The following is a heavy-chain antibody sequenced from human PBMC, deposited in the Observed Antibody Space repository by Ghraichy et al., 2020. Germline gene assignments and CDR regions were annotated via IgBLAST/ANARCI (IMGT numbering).Heavy chain of an antibody. D-gene: IGHD2-15*01. Sequence: ASVKVSCKASGYLFTSFDINWVRQATGQGPEWMGWMNPNSGNSGYAQKFQGRVTMTRDTSIGTAYMELSSLTSEDTAVYYCARGSVSENCSGGSCYKPDYWGQGTLITVSS. J-gene: IGHJ4*02. CDR2: MNPNSGNS. V-gene: IGHV1-8*01. CDR3: ARGSVSENCSGGSCYKPDY. CDR1: GYLFTSFD.